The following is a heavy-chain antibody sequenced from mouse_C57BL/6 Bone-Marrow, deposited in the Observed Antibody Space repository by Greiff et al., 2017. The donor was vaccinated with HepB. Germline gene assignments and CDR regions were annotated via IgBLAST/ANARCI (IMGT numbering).Heavy chain of an antibody. D-gene: IGHD1-1*01. CDR2: INPNYGTT. V-gene: IGHV1-39*01. CDR3: AKFITTVVARDYYAMDY. CDR1: GYSFTDYN. J-gene: IGHJ4*01. Sequence: EVKLMESGPELVKPGASVKISCKASGYSFTDYNMNWVKQSNGKSLEWIGVINPNYGTTSYNQKFKGKATLTVDQSSSTAYMQLNSLTSEDSAVYYCAKFITTVVARDYYAMDYWGQGTSVTVSS.